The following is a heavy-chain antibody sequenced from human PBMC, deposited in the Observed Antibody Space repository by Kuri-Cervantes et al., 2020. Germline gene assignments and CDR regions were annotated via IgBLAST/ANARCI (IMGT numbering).Heavy chain of an antibody. D-gene: IGHD3-9*01. CDR1: GGSFSGYY. Sequence: GSLRLSCAVYGGSFSGYYWSWIRQPPGKGLEWIGEINHSGSTNYNPSLKSRATISVDTSKNQFSLKLSSVTAADTAVYYCARDVGNYDILTGFDYYMDVWGKGTTVTVSS. J-gene: IGHJ6*03. V-gene: IGHV4-34*01. CDR2: INHSGST. CDR3: ARDVGNYDILTGFDYYMDV.